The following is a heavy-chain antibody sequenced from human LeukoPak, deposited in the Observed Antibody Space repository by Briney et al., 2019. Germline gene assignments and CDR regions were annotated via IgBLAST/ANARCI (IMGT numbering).Heavy chain of an antibody. V-gene: IGHV1-18*01. D-gene: IGHD4-11*01. CDR1: GYTFTNYG. J-gene: IGHJ1*01. Sequence: EASVKVSCKASGYTFTNYGVSWVRQAPGQGLEWMGWISGYNGYTNYAQKFQFRVTMTTDTSTSTAYMELRSLTSDDTAVYYCARDKAVTTERTQYFHHWGQGTLVTVSS. CDR2: ISGYNGYT. CDR3: ARDKAVTTERTQYFHH.